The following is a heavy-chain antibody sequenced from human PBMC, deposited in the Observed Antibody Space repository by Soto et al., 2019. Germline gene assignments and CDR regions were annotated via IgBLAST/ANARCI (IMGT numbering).Heavy chain of an antibody. J-gene: IGHJ4*02. Sequence: EVQLLDSGGGLVQPGGSLRLSCEASGFSFSTFDMSWVRQAPGKGLQCVSFIRGSDGTTYYADSVRGRFTISRDNSRNTLYLQMNRLRADDTALYYCAKAAWLDFWGRGTLVTVSS. V-gene: IGHV3-23*01. CDR3: AKAAWLDF. CDR2: IRGSDGTT. D-gene: IGHD5-12*01. CDR1: GFSFSTFD.